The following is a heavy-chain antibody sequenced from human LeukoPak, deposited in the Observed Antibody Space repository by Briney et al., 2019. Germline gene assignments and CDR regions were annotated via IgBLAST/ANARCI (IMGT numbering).Heavy chain of an antibody. CDR1: GFPFNTYS. V-gene: IGHV3-48*01. Sequence: GGSLRLSCAASGFPFNTYSMNWVRQAPGQGLEWISYITTNSRDINYADSVKGRFTISRDNSKNTLYLQMNSLRAEDTAVYYCARDLRLQWLVPYYYGMDVWGQGTTVTVSS. CDR3: ARDLRLQWLVPYYYGMDV. J-gene: IGHJ6*02. CDR2: ITTNSRDI. D-gene: IGHD6-19*01.